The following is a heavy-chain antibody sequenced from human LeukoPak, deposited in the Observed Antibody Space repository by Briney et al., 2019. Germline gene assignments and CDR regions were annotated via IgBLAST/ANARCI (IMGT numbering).Heavy chain of an antibody. V-gene: IGHV4-31*03. J-gene: IGHJ4*02. CDR3: ARAELRYFDWLHEFDY. Sequence: SQTLSLTCTVSGGSISSGGYYWSWIRQHPGKGLGWIGYIYYSGSTYYNPSLKSRVTISVDTSKNQFSLKLSSVTAADTAVYYCARAELRYFDWLHEFDYWGQGTLVTVSS. CDR2: IYYSGST. D-gene: IGHD3-9*01. CDR1: GGSISSGGYY.